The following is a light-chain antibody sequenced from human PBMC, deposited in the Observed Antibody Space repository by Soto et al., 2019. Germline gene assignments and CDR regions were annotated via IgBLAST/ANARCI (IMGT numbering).Light chain of an antibody. CDR1: QSISSY. Sequence: EIVLTQSPATLSLSPGERATLSCRVGQSISSYLAWYQQKPGQAPRLLIYDASSRATGIPARFSGSGSGTDFTLTISSLEPDDFAVYYCQHGGAFGPGTKVD. J-gene: IGKJ3*01. CDR3: QHGGA. V-gene: IGKV3-11*01. CDR2: DAS.